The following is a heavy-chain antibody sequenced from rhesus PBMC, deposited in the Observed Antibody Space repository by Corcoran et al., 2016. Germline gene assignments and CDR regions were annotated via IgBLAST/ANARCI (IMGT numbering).Heavy chain of an antibody. CDR3: AAIISSRFNSLDV. D-gene: IGHD3-40*01. J-gene: IGHJ5-2*02. CDR1: GYSISSGYY. V-gene: IGHV4-122*02. CDR2: ITYSGST. Sequence: QVQLQESGPGLVKPSETLSLPCPVSGYSISSGYYWSWIRPPPGKGLEWIGYITYSGSTSYNASLKSRVTISRDTSKNQFSLKLSSVTAADTAVYYCAAIISSRFNSLDVWGRGVLVTVSS.